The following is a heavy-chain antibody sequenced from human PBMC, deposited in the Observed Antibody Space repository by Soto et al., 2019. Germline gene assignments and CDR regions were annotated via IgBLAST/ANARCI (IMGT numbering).Heavy chain of an antibody. V-gene: IGHV3-30*18. CDR3: AKVSSTIFGVKS. Sequence: QVQLVESGGGVVQPGRSLRLSCAASGFTFSSYGMHWVRQAPGKGLEWVAVISYDGSNKYYADSVKGRFTISRDNSKNTMYLQMNSLRAENTAVYYCAKVSSTIFGVKSWGQGTLVTVSS. CDR2: ISYDGSNK. CDR1: GFTFSSYG. J-gene: IGHJ4*02. D-gene: IGHD3-3*01.